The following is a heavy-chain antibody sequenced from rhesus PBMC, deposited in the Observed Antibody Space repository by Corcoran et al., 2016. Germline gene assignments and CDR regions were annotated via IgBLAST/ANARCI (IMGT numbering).Heavy chain of an antibody. Sequence: QVQLQESGPGLVKPSETLSLTCAVSGYSISSGYGWGWIRQPPGKGLEWIGQIYGGSGGTYYNPSLRSRGTVSKDTSKNQFSLKLSSVTAADTAVYYCARGNYEDFDVWGTGVLVTVSS. CDR3: ARGNYEDFDV. CDR1: GYSISSGYG. V-gene: IGHV4-127*01. D-gene: IGHD3-9*01. CDR2: IYGGSGGT. J-gene: IGHJ5-1*01.